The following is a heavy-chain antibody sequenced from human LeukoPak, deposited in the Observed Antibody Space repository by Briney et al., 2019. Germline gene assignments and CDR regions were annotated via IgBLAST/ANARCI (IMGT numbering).Heavy chain of an antibody. V-gene: IGHV4-30-4*01. D-gene: IGHD3-22*01. CDR3: ARASSAYCYDSSGYYPFDY. CDR1: GGSISSGDYY. J-gene: IGHJ4*02. CDR2: IYYSGST. Sequence: PSETLSLTCTVSGGSISSGDYYWSWIRQPPGKGLDWIGYIYYSGSTYSNPSLKIRVTISVDQSKYHLSLKLVSVTAADTAGCDCARASSAYCYDSSGYYPFDYWGQGTLVTVSS.